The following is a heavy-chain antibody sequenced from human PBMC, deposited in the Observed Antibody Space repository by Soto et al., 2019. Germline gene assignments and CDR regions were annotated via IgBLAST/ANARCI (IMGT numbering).Heavy chain of an antibody. CDR2: INHSGGT. CDR3: ASHAVTYGGKYYFDY. CDR1: GGSFSGYY. J-gene: IGHJ4*02. V-gene: IGHV4-34*01. D-gene: IGHD4-17*01. Sequence: PSETLSLTCAVYGGSFSGYYWSWIRQPPGKGLEWIGEINHSGGTNYNPSLKSRVTISVDTSKNQFSLKLSSVTAADTAVYYCASHAVTYGGKYYFDYWGQGTLVTVSS.